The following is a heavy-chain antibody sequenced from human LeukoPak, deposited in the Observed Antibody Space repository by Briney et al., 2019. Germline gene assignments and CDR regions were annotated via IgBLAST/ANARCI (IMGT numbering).Heavy chain of an antibody. V-gene: IGHV3-43*01. CDR1: GFTFDDYT. Sequence: GGSLRLSCAASGFTFDDYTMHWVRQAPGKGLEWVSLISWDGGSTYYADSVKGRFTISRDNSKNSLYLQMNSLRTEDTALYYCAKDMKAGSSWTLFDYWGQGTLVTASS. CDR3: AKDMKAGSSWTLFDY. CDR2: ISWDGGST. D-gene: IGHD6-13*01. J-gene: IGHJ4*02.